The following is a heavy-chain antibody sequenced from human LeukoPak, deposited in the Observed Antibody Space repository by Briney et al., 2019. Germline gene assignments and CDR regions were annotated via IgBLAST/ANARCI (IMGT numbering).Heavy chain of an antibody. V-gene: IGHV3-11*01. Sequence: GGPLRLSCAASGFTFNDYYMTWIRQAPGKGLEWVSSISSSGNTLYYADSVKGRFTISRDNAKNSLYLQMNSLRAEDTAVYYCAGGLYKFDPWGQGTLVTVSS. CDR1: GFTFNDYY. D-gene: IGHD4/OR15-4a*01. CDR3: AGGLYKFDP. J-gene: IGHJ5*02. CDR2: ISSSGNTL.